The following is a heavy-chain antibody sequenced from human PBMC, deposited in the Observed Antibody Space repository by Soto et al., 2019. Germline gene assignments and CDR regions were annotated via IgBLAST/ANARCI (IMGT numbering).Heavy chain of an antibody. CDR1: GYTFTSYG. CDR2: ISAYNGNT. V-gene: IGHV1-18*01. CDR3: ARDRELELPYYYGMDV. Sequence: ASVKVSCKASGYTFTSYGISWVQQAPGQGLEWMGWISAYNGNTNYAQKLQGRVTMTTDTSASTAYMELRSLRSDDTAVYYCARDRELELPYYYGMDVWGQGTTVTVS. D-gene: IGHD1-7*01. J-gene: IGHJ6*02.